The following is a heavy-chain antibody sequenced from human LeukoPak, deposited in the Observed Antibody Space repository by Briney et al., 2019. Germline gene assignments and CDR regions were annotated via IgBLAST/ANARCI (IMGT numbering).Heavy chain of an antibody. CDR3: ARDVNEYFQH. V-gene: IGHV3-66*01. J-gene: IGHJ1*01. CDR2: IYSGGST. Sequence: GGSLRLSCAASEFSVGSNYMTWVRQAPGKGLEWVSLIYSGGSTYYADSVKGRFTISRDNSKNTLYLQMNSLRAEDTAVYYCARDVNEYFQHWGQGTLVTVSS. CDR1: EFSVGSNY.